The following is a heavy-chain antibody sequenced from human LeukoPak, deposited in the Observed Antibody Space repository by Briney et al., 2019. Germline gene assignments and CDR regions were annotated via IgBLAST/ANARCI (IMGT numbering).Heavy chain of an antibody. Sequence: PSETLSLTCTVSGGSISSYYWSWIRQPPGEGLEWIGYIYYSGSTNYNPSLKSRVTISVDTSKNQFSLNLSSVTAADTAVYYCARHEVRGIESWFDPWGQGTLVTVSS. J-gene: IGHJ5*02. CDR2: IYYSGST. V-gene: IGHV4-59*08. CDR1: GGSISSYY. CDR3: ARHEVRGIESWFDP. D-gene: IGHD3-10*01.